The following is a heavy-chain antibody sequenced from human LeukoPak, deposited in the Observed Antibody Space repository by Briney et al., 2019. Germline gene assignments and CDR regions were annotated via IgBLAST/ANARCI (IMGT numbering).Heavy chain of an antibody. V-gene: IGHV3-9*01. CDR1: GFTFDDYA. Sequence: PGGSLRLSCAASGFTFDDYAMHWVRQAPGKGLEWVSGISWNSGSIGYADSVKGRFTISRDNAKNSLYLQMNSLRAEDTALYYCAKDMLGGISGIKDYWGQGTLVTVSS. CDR3: AKDMLGGISGIKDY. CDR2: ISWNSGSI. J-gene: IGHJ4*02. D-gene: IGHD3-10*01.